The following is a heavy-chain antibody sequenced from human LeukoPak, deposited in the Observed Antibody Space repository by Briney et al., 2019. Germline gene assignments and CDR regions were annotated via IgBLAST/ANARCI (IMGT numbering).Heavy chain of an antibody. D-gene: IGHD1-26*01. CDR3: ARDLSERYSTDY. Sequence: GGSLRLSCAVSGFTFRNYAIHWVRQTPGKGLEWVAFTSWDGIIKYYADSVKGRFTISRDNSQNTLDLQMNGLRTEDTAVYYCARDLSERYSTDYWGQGTLVAVSS. V-gene: IGHV3-30-3*01. CDR1: GFTFRNYA. J-gene: IGHJ4*02. CDR2: TSWDGIIK.